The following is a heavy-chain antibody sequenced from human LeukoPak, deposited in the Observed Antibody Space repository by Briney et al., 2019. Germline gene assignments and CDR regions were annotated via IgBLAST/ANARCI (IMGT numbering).Heavy chain of an antibody. CDR2: ISDSAVGT. Sequence: GGSLRLSCAASGFTFSDYYMSWVRQAPGKGLEWVSIISDSAVGTYYTDSVKGRFTISRDNSKNTLYLQMNSLRAEDTAIYYCAKDYCSSTSCLQKDWGQGTLVTVSS. D-gene: IGHD2-2*01. J-gene: IGHJ4*02. CDR3: AKDYCSSTSCLQKD. CDR1: GFTFSDYY. V-gene: IGHV3-23*01.